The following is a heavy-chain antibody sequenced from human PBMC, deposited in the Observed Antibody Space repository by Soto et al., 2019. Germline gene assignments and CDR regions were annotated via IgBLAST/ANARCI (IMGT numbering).Heavy chain of an antibody. D-gene: IGHD6-6*01. Sequence: QVQLVQSGAEVKKPGSSVKVSCEASGGTFSSYAISWVRQAPGQGLEWMGGIIAIFGTADYAQKFQGRVTITADESTSTAYMELSSLRSEDTAVYYCAKPQSIQDYYYGMDVWGQGTTVTVSS. CDR1: GGTFSSYA. CDR2: IIAIFGTA. J-gene: IGHJ6*02. V-gene: IGHV1-69*12. CDR3: AKPQSIQDYYYGMDV.